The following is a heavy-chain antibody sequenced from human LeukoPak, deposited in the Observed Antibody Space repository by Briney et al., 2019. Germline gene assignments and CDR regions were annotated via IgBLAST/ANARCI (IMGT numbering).Heavy chain of an antibody. Sequence: GGSLRLSCAASGFTFSSYGMHWVRQAPGKGLEWVAVISYDGSNKYYADSVKGRFTISRDNSKNTLYLQMNSLRAEDTAVYYCAKDLERHVVVVTASAVDYWGQGTLVTVSS. D-gene: IGHD2-21*02. CDR3: AKDLERHVVVVTASAVDY. CDR2: ISYDGSNK. V-gene: IGHV3-30*18. CDR1: GFTFSSYG. J-gene: IGHJ4*02.